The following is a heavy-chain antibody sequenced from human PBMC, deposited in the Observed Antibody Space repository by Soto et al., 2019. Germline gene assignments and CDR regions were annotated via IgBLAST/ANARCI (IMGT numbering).Heavy chain of an antibody. V-gene: IGHV4-59*01. J-gene: IGHJ5*02. CDR1: GGSISSYY. CDR2: IYYSGST. D-gene: IGHD6-13*01. Sequence: SETLSLTCTVSGGSISSYYWSWIRQPPGKGLEWIGYIYYSGSTNYNPSLKSRVTISVDTSKNQFSLKLSSVTAADTAVYYCARSSSWSNWFDPWGQGTLVTVSS. CDR3: ARSSSWSNWFDP.